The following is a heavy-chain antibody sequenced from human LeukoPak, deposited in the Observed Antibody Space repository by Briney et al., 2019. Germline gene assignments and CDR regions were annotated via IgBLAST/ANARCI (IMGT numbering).Heavy chain of an antibody. J-gene: IGHJ4*02. CDR2: ISGNGYNT. D-gene: IGHD3-10*01. CDR1: GFNLGNYA. Sequence: GGSLRLSCAASGFNLGNYAMSWFRPAPGKGLEWVSAISGNGYNTYYADSVKGRFTISSESSGNTLSLQMHNLRAEDTAVYYCAKGVRLWFAFYFDYWGQGTLVTVSS. V-gene: IGHV3-23*01. CDR3: AKGVRLWFAFYFDY.